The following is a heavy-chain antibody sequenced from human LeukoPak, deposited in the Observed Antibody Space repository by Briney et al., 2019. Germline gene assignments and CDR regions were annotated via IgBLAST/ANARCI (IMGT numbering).Heavy chain of an antibody. V-gene: IGHV3-23*01. CDR1: GFTFSNYV. D-gene: IGHD6-19*01. J-gene: IGHJ4*02. CDR2: ISDDSGST. CDR3: AKAGSSGWYYFDY. Sequence: PGGSLRLSCVASGFTFSNYVMNWVRQAPGKGLEWVSGISDDSGSTYYADSVRGRFTISRDNSKNTLYLQMNSLRAEDTAVYYCAKAGSSGWYYFDYWGQGTLVTVSS.